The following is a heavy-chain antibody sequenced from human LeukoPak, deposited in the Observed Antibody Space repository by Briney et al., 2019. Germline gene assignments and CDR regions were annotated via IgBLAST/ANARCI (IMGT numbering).Heavy chain of an antibody. V-gene: IGHV3-23*01. CDR3: AKDPNGGSPNWFAP. CDR2: VSGSGGTT. J-gene: IGHJ5*02. Sequence: PGGSLRLSCAASGFTFSSYAMSWVRQAPGKGLEWVSAVSGSGGTTYYADSVKGRFTISRDNSKNTLYLQMNSLRAEDTAVYYCAKDPNGGSPNWFAPWGQGTLVTVSS. D-gene: IGHD2-15*01. CDR1: GFTFSSYA.